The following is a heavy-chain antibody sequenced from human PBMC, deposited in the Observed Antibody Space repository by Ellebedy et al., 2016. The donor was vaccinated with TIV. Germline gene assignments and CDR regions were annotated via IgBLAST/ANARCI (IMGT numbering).Heavy chain of an antibody. J-gene: IGHJ3*02. CDR3: ARQGVEMATIWGFDI. CDR2: IDPSDSYT. D-gene: IGHD5-24*01. V-gene: IGHV5-10-1*01. CDR1: GYSFTSYW. Sequence: GESLKISCKGSGYSFTSYWISWVRQMPGKGLEWMGRIDPSDSYTNYSPSFQGHVTISADKSISTAYLQWSSLKASDTAMYYCARQGVEMATIWGFDIWGQGTMVTVSS.